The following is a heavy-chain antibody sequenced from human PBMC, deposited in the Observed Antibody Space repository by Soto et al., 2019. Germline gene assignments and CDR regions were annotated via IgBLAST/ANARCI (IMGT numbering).Heavy chain of an antibody. CDR3: TTGEILTGYYSGYYYYGMDA. V-gene: IGHV3-15*07. CDR1: GFTFSNAW. CDR2: IKSKTDGGTT. J-gene: IGHJ6*02. D-gene: IGHD3-9*01. Sequence: GGSLRLSCAASGFTFSNAWMNWVRQAPGKGLEWVGRIKSKTDGGTTDYAAPVKGRFTISRDDSKNTLYLQMNSLKTEDTAVYYCTTGEILTGYYSGYYYYGMDAWGQGTTVTVS.